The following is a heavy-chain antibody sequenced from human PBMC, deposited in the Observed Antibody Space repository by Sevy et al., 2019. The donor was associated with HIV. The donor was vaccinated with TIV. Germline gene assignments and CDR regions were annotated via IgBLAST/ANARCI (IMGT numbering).Heavy chain of an antibody. D-gene: IGHD6-6*01. CDR3: AREGWGGAARPNYFDY. J-gene: IGHJ4*02. V-gene: IGHV3-21*01. CDR1: GFMFSSDS. Sequence: GGSLRLSCAASGFMFSSDSMNWVRQAPGKGLEWVSSISSSSRYIYYADSVKGRFTISRDNAKNSRSLQMNGLRAEDTAVYYCAREGWGGAARPNYFDYWGQGTLVTVSS. CDR2: ISSSSRYI.